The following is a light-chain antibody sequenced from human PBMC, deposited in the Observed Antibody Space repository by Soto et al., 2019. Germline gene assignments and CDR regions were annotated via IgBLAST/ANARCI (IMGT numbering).Light chain of an antibody. Sequence: EIVLTQSPATLPLSPGERATLSCRASQSVSSYLAWYQQKPGQAPRLLIYDASNRATGIPARFSGSGSGTDFTLTISGLQPENFALYYCQQRSNWPRTFGQGTKVDSK. J-gene: IGKJ1*01. CDR3: QQRSNWPRT. V-gene: IGKV3-11*01. CDR1: QSVSSY. CDR2: DAS.